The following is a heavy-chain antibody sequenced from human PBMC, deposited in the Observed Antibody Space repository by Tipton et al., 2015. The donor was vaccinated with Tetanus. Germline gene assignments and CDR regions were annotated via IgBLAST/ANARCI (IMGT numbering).Heavy chain of an antibody. CDR2: IFASGST. V-gene: IGHV4-4*08. CDR1: GDSMTRYY. CDR3: ARRSYCTSTRCFDAFDL. J-gene: IGHJ3*01. D-gene: IGHD2-8*01. Sequence: TLSLTCTVSGDSMTRYYWSWIRQPPGKGLEWISYIFASGSTNYNPALKSRVTISMDTSKNQISLNLTSVTAADTAVYFRARRSYCTSTRCFDAFDLWGPGTRVAVSS.